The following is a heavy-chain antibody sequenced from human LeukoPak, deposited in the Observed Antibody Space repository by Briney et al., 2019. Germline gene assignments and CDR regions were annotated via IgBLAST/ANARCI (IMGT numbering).Heavy chain of an antibody. V-gene: IGHV4-31*03. CDR1: GVSISSGGYY. D-gene: IGHD1-7*01. J-gene: IGHJ4*02. CDR2: IYYSGST. CDR3: TRLGTRNYYFDY. Sequence: SETLSLTCTVSGVSISSGGYYWSWIRQHPGKGLEWIGYIYYSGSTYYNPSLKSRVTISADTSKNQFSLMLNSVTAADTAVYYCTRLGTRNYYFDYWGQGTLVTVSS.